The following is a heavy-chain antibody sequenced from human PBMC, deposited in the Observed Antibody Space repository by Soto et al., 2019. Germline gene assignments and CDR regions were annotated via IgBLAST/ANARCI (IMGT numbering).Heavy chain of an antibody. D-gene: IGHD5-12*01. J-gene: IGHJ6*02. V-gene: IGHV2-5*02. Sequence: SGPTLVNPTQTLTLTCTFSGFSLSTSGVGVGWIRQPPGKALEWLALIYWDDDKRYSPSLKSRLTITKDTSKNQVVLTMTNVDPVDTATYYCARQWLRDYYYYYGMDVWGQGTTVTVSS. CDR1: GFSLSTSGVG. CDR3: ARQWLRDYYYYYGMDV. CDR2: IYWDDDK.